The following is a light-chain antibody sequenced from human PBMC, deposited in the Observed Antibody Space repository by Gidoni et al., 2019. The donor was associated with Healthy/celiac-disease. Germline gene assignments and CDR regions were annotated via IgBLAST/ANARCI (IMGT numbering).Light chain of an antibody. CDR2: DAS. Sequence: DIQMTQSPSTLSASVGDRVTITCRASHSISSWLAWYQQKPGKAPKLLIYDASSLESGVPSRFSGSGSGTEFTLTISSLQPDDFAPYYFQQYNSYSTFXPXPKVEIK. CDR3: QQYNSYST. CDR1: HSISSW. V-gene: IGKV1-5*01. J-gene: IGKJ1*01.